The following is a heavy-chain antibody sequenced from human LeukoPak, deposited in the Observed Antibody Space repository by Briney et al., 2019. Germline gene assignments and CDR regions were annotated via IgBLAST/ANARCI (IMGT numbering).Heavy chain of an antibody. J-gene: IGHJ4*02. CDR1: GFTISNYW. Sequence: PGGSLRLSCVGSGFTISNYWMHWVRQAPGTGLVWVSRIHPDGSITTYADSVKGRFTISRDNSKNTLYLQMNSLRAEDTAVYYCAKSLGLVTYYFDYWGQGTLVTVSS. CDR3: AKSLGLVTYYFDY. V-gene: IGHV3-74*03. D-gene: IGHD3-9*01. CDR2: IHPDGSIT.